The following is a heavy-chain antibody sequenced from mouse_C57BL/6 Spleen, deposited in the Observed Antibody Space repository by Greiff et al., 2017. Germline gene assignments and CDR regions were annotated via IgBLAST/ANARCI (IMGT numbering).Heavy chain of an antibody. Sequence: VQLKQSGPELVKPGASVKIPCKASGYTFTDYNMDWVKQSHGKSLEWIGVINPNNGGTIYNQKFKGKATLTVDKSSSTAYLELRSLTSEDTAVYYCARSFDYYGSSFDYWGQGTTLTVSS. D-gene: IGHD1-1*01. CDR1: GYTFTDYN. CDR3: ARSFDYYGSSFDY. CDR2: INPNNGGT. J-gene: IGHJ2*01. V-gene: IGHV1-18*01.